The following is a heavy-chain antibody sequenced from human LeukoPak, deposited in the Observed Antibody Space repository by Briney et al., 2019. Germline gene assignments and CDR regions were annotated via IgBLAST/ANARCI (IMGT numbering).Heavy chain of an antibody. J-gene: IGHJ4*02. CDR2: IYYSGST. CDR1: GGSISSSSYY. D-gene: IGHD3-16*01. Sequence: PSETLSLTCTVSGGSISSSSYYWGWIRQPPGKGLEWIGSIYYSGSTYYNPSLKSRVTISVDTSKNQFSLKLSSVTAADTAVYYCARLPTNWLASNGGGFDYWGQGTLVTVSS. CDR3: ARLPTNWLASNGGGFDY. V-gene: IGHV4-39*01.